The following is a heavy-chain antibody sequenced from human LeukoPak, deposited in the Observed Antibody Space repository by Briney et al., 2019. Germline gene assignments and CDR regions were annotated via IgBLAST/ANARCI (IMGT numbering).Heavy chain of an antibody. CDR2: IIPIFGTA. CDR3: ARDRGWRSGYYFDY. J-gene: IGHJ4*02. CDR1: GGTFSSYA. Sequence: GSSVKVSCKASGGTFSSYAISWVRQAPGQGLEWMGGIIPIFGTANYAQKFQGRVTITADKSTSTAYMELSSLRSEDTAAYYCARDRGWRSGYYFDYWGQGTLVTVSS. V-gene: IGHV1-69*06. D-gene: IGHD3-10*01.